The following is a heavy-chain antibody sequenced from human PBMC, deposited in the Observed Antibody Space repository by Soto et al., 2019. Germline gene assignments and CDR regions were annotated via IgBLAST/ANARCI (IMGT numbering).Heavy chain of an antibody. J-gene: IGHJ4*02. CDR1: GGTFSSYA. V-gene: IGHV1-69*01. CDR3: AAYYDIWTGYEPYYFDY. D-gene: IGHD3-9*01. Sequence: QVQLVQSGAEVKKPGSSVKVSCKASGGTFSSYAISWVRQAPGQGLEWMGGIIPIFGTANYAQKFQGRVTITAGESTRTAYMELSSLRCEDTAVYYCAAYYDIWTGYEPYYFDYWGQGTLVTVSS. CDR2: IIPIFGTA.